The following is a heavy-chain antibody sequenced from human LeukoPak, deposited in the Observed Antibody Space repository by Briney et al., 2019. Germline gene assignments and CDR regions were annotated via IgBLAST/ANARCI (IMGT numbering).Heavy chain of an antibody. J-gene: IGHJ3*02. Sequence: GGSLRFSCAASGFTFSSYAMSWVRQAPGKGLEWVSVIYSGGSTYYADSVKGRFTISRDNSKNTLYLQMNSLRAEDTAVYYCAREYDSSGADAFDIWGQGTMVTVSS. CDR1: GFTFSSYA. CDR3: AREYDSSGADAFDI. D-gene: IGHD3-22*01. V-gene: IGHV3-66*01. CDR2: IYSGGST.